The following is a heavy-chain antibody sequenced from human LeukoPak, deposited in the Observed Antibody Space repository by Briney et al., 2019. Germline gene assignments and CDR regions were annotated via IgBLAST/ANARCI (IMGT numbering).Heavy chain of an antibody. CDR2: IYYSGST. V-gene: IGHV4-39*01. D-gene: IGHD3-22*01. J-gene: IGHJ3*02. CDR1: GGSISSSSYY. Sequence: SETLSLTCTVSGGSISSSSYYWGWIRQPPGKGLEWIGSIYYSGSTYYNPSLKSRVTISVDTSKNQFSLKLSSVTAADTAVYYCARLEGSSGSDAFGIWGQGTMVTVSS. CDR3: ARLEGSSGSDAFGI.